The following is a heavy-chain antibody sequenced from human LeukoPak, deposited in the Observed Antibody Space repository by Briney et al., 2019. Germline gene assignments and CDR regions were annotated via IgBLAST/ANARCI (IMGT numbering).Heavy chain of an antibody. CDR2: INPNSGGT. CDR1: GYTFTGYY. J-gene: IGHJ4*02. Sequence: ASVKVSRKASGYTFTGYYMHWVRQAPGQGLEWMGWINPNSGGTNYAQKFQGRVTMTRDTSISTAYMELSRLRSDDTAVYYCARQDYYGSGSYYPPPGYWGQGTLVTVSS. D-gene: IGHD3-10*01. CDR3: ARQDYYGSGSYYPPPGY. V-gene: IGHV1-2*02.